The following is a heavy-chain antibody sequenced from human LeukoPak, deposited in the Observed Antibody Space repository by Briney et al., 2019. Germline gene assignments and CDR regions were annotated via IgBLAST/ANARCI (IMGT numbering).Heavy chain of an antibody. D-gene: IGHD3-16*01. V-gene: IGHV3-21*01. Sequence: PGGSLRLSCAASGFTFSSYSMNWVRQAPGKGLEWVSSISSSSSYIYYADSVKGRFTISRDNAKNSLYLQMNSLRAEDTAVYYCARDYLGYYGMDVWGQGTTVTVSS. J-gene: IGHJ6*02. CDR1: GFTFSSYS. CDR3: ARDYLGYYGMDV. CDR2: ISSSSSYI.